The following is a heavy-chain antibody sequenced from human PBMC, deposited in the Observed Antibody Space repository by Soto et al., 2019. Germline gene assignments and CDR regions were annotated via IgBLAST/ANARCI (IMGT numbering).Heavy chain of an antibody. Sequence: QVQLVQSGAEVKKPGSSVKVSCTASGGTFSPYPITWVRQAPGQGLEWMGGILPMLGTANYAQKFQGRVTITADKSTTTAYMELSGLTSEDSAIYFWAREYGGTYYEFHAFEVWGQGTLVTVSS. CDR2: ILPMLGTA. CDR1: GGTFSPYP. J-gene: IGHJ3*01. V-gene: IGHV1-69*06. CDR3: AREYGGTYYEFHAFEV. D-gene: IGHD1-26*01.